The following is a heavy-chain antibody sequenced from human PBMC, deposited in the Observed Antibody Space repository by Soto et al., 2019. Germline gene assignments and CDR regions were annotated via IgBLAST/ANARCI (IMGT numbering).Heavy chain of an antibody. D-gene: IGHD3-10*01. CDR2: TSYDESNK. Sequence: GGSLRLSCAASGFTFSSYAMHWVRQAPGKGLEWVAVTSYDESNKYYADSVKGRFTISRDNSKNTLYLQMNNLRAEDTAVYYCASLHNYYGSGAMGYYYYGMDVWGQGTTVTVSS. CDR1: GFTFSSYA. V-gene: IGHV3-30-3*01. J-gene: IGHJ6*02. CDR3: ASLHNYYGSGAMGYYYYGMDV.